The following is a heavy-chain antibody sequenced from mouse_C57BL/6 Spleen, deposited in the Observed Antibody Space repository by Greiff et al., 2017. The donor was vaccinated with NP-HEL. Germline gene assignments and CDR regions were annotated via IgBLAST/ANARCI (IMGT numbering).Heavy chain of an antibody. CDR1: GFTFSSYA. CDR2: ISDGGSYT. D-gene: IGHD1-1*01. J-gene: IGHJ1*03. CDR3: ARDPATVSDV. V-gene: IGHV5-4*01. Sequence: EVQLMESGGGLVKPGGSLKLSCAASGFTFSSYAMSWVRQTPEKRLEWVATISDGGSYTYYPDNVKGRFTISRDNAKNNLYLQMSHLKSEDTAMYYCARDPATVSDVWGTGTTVTVSS.